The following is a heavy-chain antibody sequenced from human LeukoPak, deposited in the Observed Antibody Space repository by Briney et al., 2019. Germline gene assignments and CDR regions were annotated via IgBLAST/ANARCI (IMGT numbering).Heavy chain of an antibody. J-gene: IGHJ4*02. Sequence: SETLSLTCAVSGGSISSGGHSWSWIRPPPGKGLEWIGYIYQSGSTYYNPSLKSRVTIPLDRSKNQFSLKLSSVTAADTAVYYCVRGSLGDYDDYWGQGTLVTVSS. D-gene: IGHD3-16*01. CDR3: VRGSLGDYDDY. V-gene: IGHV4-30-2*01. CDR1: GGSISSGGHS. CDR2: IYQSGST.